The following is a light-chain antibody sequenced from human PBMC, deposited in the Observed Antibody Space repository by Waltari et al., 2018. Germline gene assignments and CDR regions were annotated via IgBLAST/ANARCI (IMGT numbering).Light chain of an antibody. CDR2: DVV. Sequence: QSALTQPASVSGSPGQSITITCPGTSSAVGAFNFVSWYQEHPGKAPKLLIYDVVNRPSGVSNRFSGSKSGNTASLTISGLQAEDEADYYCTSYTTGSTLVVFGGGTKLTVL. CDR1: SSAVGAFNF. V-gene: IGLV2-14*03. CDR3: TSYTTGSTLVV. J-gene: IGLJ3*02.